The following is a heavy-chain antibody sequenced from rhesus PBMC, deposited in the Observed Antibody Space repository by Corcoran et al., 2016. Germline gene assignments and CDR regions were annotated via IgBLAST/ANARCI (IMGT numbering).Heavy chain of an antibody. CDR1: GFTFDDYA. J-gene: IGHJ4*01. CDR2: ISWRRGST. V-gene: IGHV3-201*01. Sequence: EVQLVESGGGVVQPGGSLRLSCAASGFTFDDYAMHWVLQAPVKGLAWVSGISWRRGSTYYADSVKGQFTISRDNAKNSLYLQMGSLRAEDTALYYCARESGSGYFDYCCQGVLVTVSS. CDR3: ARESGSGYFDY. D-gene: IGHD2-33*01.